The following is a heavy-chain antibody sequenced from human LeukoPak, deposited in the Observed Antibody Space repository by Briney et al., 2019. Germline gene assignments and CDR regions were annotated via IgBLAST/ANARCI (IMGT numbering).Heavy chain of an antibody. V-gene: IGHV1-69*06. J-gene: IGHJ4*02. D-gene: IGHD2/OR15-2a*01. CDR2: IIPMFGTA. CDR3: ARVLSTLIPFDY. CDR1: GGTFSSYA. Sequence: SVKVPCKASGGTFSSYAISWVRQAPGQGLEWMGGIIPMFGTANYAQKFQGRVTITADKSTSTAYMELSSLRSEDTAVYYCARVLSTLIPFDYWGQGTLVTVSS.